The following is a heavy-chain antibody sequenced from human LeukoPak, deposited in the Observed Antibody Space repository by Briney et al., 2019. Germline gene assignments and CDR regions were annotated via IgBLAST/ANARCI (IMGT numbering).Heavy chain of an antibody. CDR1: GGTFSSYA. Sequence: SVKVPCKASGGTFSSYAISWVRQAPGQGLEWMGGIIPIFGTANYAQKFQGRVTITTDESTSTAYMELSSLRSEDTAVYYCARGKVGATPLDYWGQGTLVTVSS. J-gene: IGHJ4*02. CDR2: IIPIFGTA. V-gene: IGHV1-69*05. CDR3: ARGKVGATPLDY. D-gene: IGHD1-26*01.